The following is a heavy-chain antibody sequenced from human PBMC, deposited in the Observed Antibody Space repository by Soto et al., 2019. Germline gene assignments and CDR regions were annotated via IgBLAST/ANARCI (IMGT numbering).Heavy chain of an antibody. CDR2: IIPIFGTA. CDR1: GGTFSSYA. D-gene: IGHD6-19*01. J-gene: IGHJ4*02. V-gene: IGHV1-69*13. Sequence: VASVKVSCKASGGTFSSYAISWVRQAPGQGLEWMGGIIPIFGTANYAQKFQGRVTITADESTSTAYMELSGLRSEDTAVYYCARGRPSSGWGIVYYFDYWGQGTLVTVSS. CDR3: ARGRPSSGWGIVYYFDY.